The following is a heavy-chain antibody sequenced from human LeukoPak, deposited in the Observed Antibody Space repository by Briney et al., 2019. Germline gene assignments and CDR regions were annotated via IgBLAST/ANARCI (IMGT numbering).Heavy chain of an antibody. D-gene: IGHD6-13*01. CDR2: IVVGSGNT. Sequence: GASVKVSCKASGYTFTSSAVQWVRQARGQRLEWIGWIVVGSGNTNYAQKFQERVTITRDMSTSTAYMELSSLRSEDTAVYYCAADTQRGIAAAGGYYWGQGTLVTVSS. CDR1: GYTFTSSA. J-gene: IGHJ4*02. V-gene: IGHV1-58*01. CDR3: AADTQRGIAAAGGYY.